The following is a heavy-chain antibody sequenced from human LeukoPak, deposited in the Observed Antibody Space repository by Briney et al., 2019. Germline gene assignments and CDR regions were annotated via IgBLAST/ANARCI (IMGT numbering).Heavy chain of an antibody. CDR1: GFTFTSYA. CDR3: AKEGLYCSSTSCYVEN. Sequence: PGGSLRLSCAASGFTFTSYAMSWVRQAPGKGLEWVSGISGSGGSTYYADSVKGRFTISRDNSKNTLYLQLNSLTAEDTAAYYCAKEGLYCSSTSCYVENWGQGTLVTVSS. D-gene: IGHD2-2*01. J-gene: IGHJ4*02. CDR2: ISGSGGST. V-gene: IGHV3-23*01.